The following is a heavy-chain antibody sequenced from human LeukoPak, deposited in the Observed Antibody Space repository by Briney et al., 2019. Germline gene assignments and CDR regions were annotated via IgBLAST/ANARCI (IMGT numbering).Heavy chain of an antibody. D-gene: IGHD2-8*01. CDR3: ASGGGVLAAFDI. J-gene: IGHJ3*02. Sequence: GGSLRLSCGASGFIFSASSMHWVRQAPGKGLEWVGRIRSKANGYATHFAASVDGRFTVSRDDSKNTIYLHMNSLKTEDTGVYYCASGGGVLAAFDIWGQGTMVLVSS. CDR1: GFIFSASS. CDR2: IRSKANGYAT. V-gene: IGHV3-73*01.